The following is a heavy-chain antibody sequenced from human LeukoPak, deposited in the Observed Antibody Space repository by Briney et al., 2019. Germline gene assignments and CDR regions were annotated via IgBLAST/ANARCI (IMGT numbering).Heavy chain of an antibody. J-gene: IGHJ4*02. Sequence: QPGGSLRLSCAASGFTFSSYAMHWVRQAPGKGLEWVAFIKRDESEKWYLNSVRGRFTISRDNSKNTLYLQMNSLRAEDTAVYYCAKLDYYGNYWGQGTLVTVSS. CDR3: AKLDYYGNY. V-gene: IGHV3-30*04. D-gene: IGHD3-10*01. CDR1: GFTFSSYA. CDR2: IKRDESEK.